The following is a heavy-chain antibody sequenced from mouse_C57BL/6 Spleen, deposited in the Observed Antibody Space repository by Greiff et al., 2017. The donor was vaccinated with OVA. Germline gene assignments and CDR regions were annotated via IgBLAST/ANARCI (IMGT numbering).Heavy chain of an antibody. D-gene: IGHD1-1*01. CDR3: ARRDYGSSVDY. V-gene: IGHV1-64*01. J-gene: IGHJ2*01. CDR1: GYTFTSYW. Sequence: VQLQQSGAELVKPGASVKLSCKASGYTFTSYWMHWVKQRPGQGLEWIGMIHPNSGSTNYNEKFKSKATLTVDKSSSTAYMQLSSLTSEDSAVYYCARRDYGSSVDYWGQGTTLTVSS. CDR2: IHPNSGST.